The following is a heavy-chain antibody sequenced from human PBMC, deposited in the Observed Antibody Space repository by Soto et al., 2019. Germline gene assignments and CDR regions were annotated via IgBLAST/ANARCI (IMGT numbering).Heavy chain of an antibody. D-gene: IGHD1-26*01. CDR3: ARYLGGLGSFDY. CDR1: GGSISSNY. Sequence: PSETLSLTCTVSGGSISSNYWSWIRQPPGKGLEWIGYIYDRGSTNYNPSLKRRVTISLDTSKNQFSLKLTSVTAADTTVYYCARYLGGLGSFDYWGQGTLVTVSS. CDR2: IYDRGST. J-gene: IGHJ4*02. V-gene: IGHV4-59*01.